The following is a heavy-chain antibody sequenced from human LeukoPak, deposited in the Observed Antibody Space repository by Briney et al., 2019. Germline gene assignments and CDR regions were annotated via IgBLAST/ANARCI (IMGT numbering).Heavy chain of an antibody. CDR3: TTDRGRTELPLFAS. CDR1: GFTFSSAW. CDR2: IKGKTDGGTT. V-gene: IGHV3-15*01. J-gene: IGHJ5*01. Sequence: GGSLRLSCAASGFTFSSAWMGWVRQAPGKGLEWVGRIKGKTDGGTTDYAAPVKVRFTISRDDSKNTLYLQMNSLKTEDTAVYYCTTDRGRTELPLFASWGQGTLVTVSS. D-gene: IGHD1-26*01.